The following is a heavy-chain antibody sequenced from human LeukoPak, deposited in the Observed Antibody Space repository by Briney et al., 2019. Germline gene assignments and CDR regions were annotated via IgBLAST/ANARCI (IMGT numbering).Heavy chain of an antibody. J-gene: IGHJ4*02. CDR3: ANGRWFGELLDY. CDR1: GGSISSYY. CDR2: IYYSGST. Sequence: SETLSLTCTVSGGSISSYYSSWIRQPPGKGLEWIGYIYYSGSTNYNPSLKSRVTISVDTSKNQFSLKLSSVTAADTAVYYCANGRWFGELLDYWGQGTLVTVSS. V-gene: IGHV4-59*01. D-gene: IGHD3-10*01.